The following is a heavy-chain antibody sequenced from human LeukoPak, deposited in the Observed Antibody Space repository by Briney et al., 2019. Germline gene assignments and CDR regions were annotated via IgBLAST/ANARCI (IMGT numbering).Heavy chain of an antibody. V-gene: IGHV1-2*06. CDR2: INPNSGGT. J-gene: IGHJ1*01. CDR3: ARDWGLYCSGGSCYSGHFQH. CDR1: GYTFTGYY. D-gene: IGHD2-15*01. Sequence: GASVKVSCKASGYTFTGYYMHWVRQAPGQGLEWMGRINPNSGGTNYAQKFQGRVTMTRDTSISTAYMELSSLRSEDTAVYYCARDWGLYCSGGSCYSGHFQHWGQGTLVTVSS.